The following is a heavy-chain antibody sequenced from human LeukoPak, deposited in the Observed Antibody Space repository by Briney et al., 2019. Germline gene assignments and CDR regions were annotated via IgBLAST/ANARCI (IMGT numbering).Heavy chain of an antibody. CDR3: ARDRPHTVTPFLGAFDI. CDR1: GGTFSSYA. CDR2: IIPIFGTA. D-gene: IGHD4-17*01. V-gene: IGHV1-69*05. Sequence: SVKDSCKASGGTFSSYAISWVRQAPGQGLEWMGRIIPIFGTANYAQKFQGRVTITTDESTSTAYMELSSLRSEDTAVYYCARDRPHTVTPFLGAFDIWGQGTMVTVSS. J-gene: IGHJ3*02.